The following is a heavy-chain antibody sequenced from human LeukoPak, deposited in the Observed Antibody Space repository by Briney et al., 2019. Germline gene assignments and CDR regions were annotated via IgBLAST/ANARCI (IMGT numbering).Heavy chain of an antibody. CDR3: ARGQWLVRGVYFDY. D-gene: IGHD6-19*01. CDR2: ISASGSTI. V-gene: IGHV3-48*03. CDR1: GFTFSNYE. Sequence: GGSLRLSCAASGFTFSNYEMNWVRQAPGKGVEWVSYISASGSTIYYADSVKGRFTFSRDNSKNLLYLQMNSLRAEDTAVYYCARGQWLVRGVYFDYWGQGTLVSVSS. J-gene: IGHJ4*02.